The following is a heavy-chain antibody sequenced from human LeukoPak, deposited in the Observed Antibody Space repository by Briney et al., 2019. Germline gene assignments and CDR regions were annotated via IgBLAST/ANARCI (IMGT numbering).Heavy chain of an antibody. CDR1: GFTFSSYA. CDR2: ITSSGGST. CDR3: VARQQKAFDF. Sequence: GGSLRLSCAASGFTFSSYAMNWVRQVPGKGLEWVSSITSSGGSTYYADSVKGRFTISRDNSKNTVYLHMNSLRAEDTAVYYCVARQQKAFDFWGQGTMVTVSS. D-gene: IGHD6-13*01. V-gene: IGHV3-23*01. J-gene: IGHJ3*01.